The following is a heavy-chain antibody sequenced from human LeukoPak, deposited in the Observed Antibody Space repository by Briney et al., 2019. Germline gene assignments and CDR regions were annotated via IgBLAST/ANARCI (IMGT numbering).Heavy chain of an antibody. Sequence: ASVKVSCKASGYTFTSYYMHWVRQAPGQGLEWMGVTNPSGGRTSYAQKFQGRVTLTRDTAPSTVYMELSSLRSVDTAVFYCARGRAAAGLDYFDYWGQGTLVTVSS. CDR1: GYTFTSYY. CDR3: ARGRAAAGLDYFDY. D-gene: IGHD6-13*01. CDR2: TNPSGGRT. V-gene: IGHV1-46*01. J-gene: IGHJ4*02.